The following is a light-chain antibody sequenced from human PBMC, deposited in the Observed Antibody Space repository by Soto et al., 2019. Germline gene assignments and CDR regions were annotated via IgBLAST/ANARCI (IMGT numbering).Light chain of an antibody. CDR3: QQWGSLPYT. CDR2: EAS. Sequence: DILMTQSPSSLSATVGGRVTITCQASHDIGKFLNWYQWKPGKAPKLLIYEASSLETGVPSRFSGSGSGTDFSFTISSLQPEDIATYFCQQWGSLPYTFGQGTTLEI. CDR1: HDIGKF. V-gene: IGKV1-33*01. J-gene: IGKJ2*01.